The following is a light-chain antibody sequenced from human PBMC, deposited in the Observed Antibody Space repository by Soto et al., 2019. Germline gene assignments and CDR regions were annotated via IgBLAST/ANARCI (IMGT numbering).Light chain of an antibody. J-gene: IGLJ1*01. CDR2: DVS. Sequence: QSVLTQPPSVSGSPGQSVTISCTGTSSDVGSYNRVSWYQQPPGTAPKVMIYDVSNRPSGVPDRFSGSKSGNTASLTISGLQAEDESDYYCSSNTSSSTYVFGTGTKVTVL. CDR3: SSNTSSSTYV. CDR1: SSDVGSYNR. V-gene: IGLV2-18*02.